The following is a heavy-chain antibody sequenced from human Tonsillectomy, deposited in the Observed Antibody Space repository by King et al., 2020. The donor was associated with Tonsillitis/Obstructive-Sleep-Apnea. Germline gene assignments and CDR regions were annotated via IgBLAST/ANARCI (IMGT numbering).Heavy chain of an antibody. Sequence: VQLVESGGGLVQPGGSLRLSCSASGFTFSSYAVSWVRQAPGKGLEWVSSTSDRGDNTFYADSVKGRFTISRDNSKNTLSLRMNRLRPEDTAIYCCAAGPAGADYNFMDVWGKGTTDTVSS. CDR2: TSDRGDNT. CDR1: GFTFSSYA. J-gene: IGHJ6*03. V-gene: IGHV3-23*04. CDR3: AAGPAGADYNFMDV. D-gene: IGHD6-19*01.